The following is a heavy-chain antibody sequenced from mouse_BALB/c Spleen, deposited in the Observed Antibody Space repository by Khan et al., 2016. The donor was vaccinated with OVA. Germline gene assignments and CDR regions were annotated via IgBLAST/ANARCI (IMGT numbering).Heavy chain of an antibody. Sequence: EVQLVESGGGLVKPGGSLKLSCAASGFTFSSYAMSWVRQTPGKRLEWVATISSGGSYTYYPDSLKGRFTISRDNAKNTLYLQMSSLRSEDTARDYCASSDGNYGRGAMDYWGQGTSVTVSS. J-gene: IGHJ4*01. CDR3: ASSDGNYGRGAMDY. CDR2: ISSGGSYT. V-gene: IGHV5-9-3*01. CDR1: GFTFSSYA. D-gene: IGHD2-1*01.